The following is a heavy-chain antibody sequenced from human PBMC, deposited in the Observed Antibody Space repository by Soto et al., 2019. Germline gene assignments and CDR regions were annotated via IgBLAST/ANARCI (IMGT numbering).Heavy chain of an antibody. J-gene: IGHJ4*02. D-gene: IGHD6-13*01. CDR3: ASKYSSSWYYFDY. CDR1: GGSFSGYY. CDR2: INHSGST. Sequence: SETLSLTCAVYGGSFSGYYWSWIRQPPGKGLEWIGEINHSGSTNYNPSLKSRVTISVDTSKNQFSLKLSSVTAADTAVYYCASKYSSSWYYFDYWGQGTLVTVSS. V-gene: IGHV4-34*01.